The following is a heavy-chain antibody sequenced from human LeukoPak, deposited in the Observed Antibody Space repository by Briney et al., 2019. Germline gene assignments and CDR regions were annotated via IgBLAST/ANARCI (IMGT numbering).Heavy chain of an antibody. D-gene: IGHD6-19*01. V-gene: IGHV4-39*01. CDR3: ARLRAMAGHRGGFDF. Sequence: PSETLSLTCAVSGDSISYHNYYWDWNRQPPGKGLEWIGTVYYTGNTYYNPSLKSRVAISVDTSKNQFSLQLTSMTAADTAVYYCARLRAMAGHRGGFDFWGRGTMVTVSS. CDR2: VYYTGNT. CDR1: GDSISYHNYY. J-gene: IGHJ3*01.